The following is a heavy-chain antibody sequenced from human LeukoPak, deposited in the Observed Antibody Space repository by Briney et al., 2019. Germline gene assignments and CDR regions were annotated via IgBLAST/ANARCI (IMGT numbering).Heavy chain of an antibody. D-gene: IGHD3-16*01. CDR2: ISHDGSDK. V-gene: IGHV3-30-3*01. Sequence: PGGSLRLSCAASGFSFSTYVMHWVRQPPGKGLEWVALISHDGSDKYYADSVKGRFTISRDNSKNSLYLQMSNLRAEDTAVYFCARGGGLDVWGQGATVTVSS. CDR1: GFSFSTYV. CDR3: ARGGGLDV. J-gene: IGHJ6*02.